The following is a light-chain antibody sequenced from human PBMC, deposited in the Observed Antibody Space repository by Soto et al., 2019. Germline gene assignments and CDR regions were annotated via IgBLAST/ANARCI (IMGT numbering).Light chain of an antibody. CDR3: CSYAGSYTLV. CDR1: SSDVGGYHY. Sequence: QSVLTQPRSVSGSPGQSVTLSCTGTSSDVGGYHYVSWYQHHPGKAPKIIIYDVNKRPSGVPDRFSGSKSGNTASLTISGLQTEDEADYYCCSYAGSYTLVFGGGTKLTVI. V-gene: IGLV2-11*01. J-gene: IGLJ2*01. CDR2: DVN.